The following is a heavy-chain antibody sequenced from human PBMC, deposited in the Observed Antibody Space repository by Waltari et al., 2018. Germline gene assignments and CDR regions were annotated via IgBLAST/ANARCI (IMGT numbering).Heavy chain of an antibody. V-gene: IGHV3-53*01. Sequence: EALLVQSGGGMIQPGGSMRLSCAASGFNVNGNFMNWVRQAPGKVLQWVSTIYSGGKRFYADSVKGRFTLSRDDFTNILYLQMNSLRAEDTATYYCTRGSADDSWGQGTLVTVSS. CDR2: IYSGGKR. D-gene: IGHD6-25*01. CDR3: TRGSADDS. J-gene: IGHJ4*02. CDR1: GFNVNGNF.